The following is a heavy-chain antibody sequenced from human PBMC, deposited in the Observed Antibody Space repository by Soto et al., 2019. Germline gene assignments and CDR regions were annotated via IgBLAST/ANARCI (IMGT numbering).Heavy chain of an antibody. D-gene: IGHD6-6*01. CDR1: GFTFSSYS. CDR2: ISSSSSYI. Sequence: GGSLRLSCAASGFTFSSYSMNWVRQAPGKGLEWVSSISSSSSYIYYADSVKGLFTISRDNAKNSLYLQMNSLRAEGTAVYYCARINIAARQVWFDPWGQGTLVTGSS. V-gene: IGHV3-21*01. CDR3: ARINIAARQVWFDP. J-gene: IGHJ5*02.